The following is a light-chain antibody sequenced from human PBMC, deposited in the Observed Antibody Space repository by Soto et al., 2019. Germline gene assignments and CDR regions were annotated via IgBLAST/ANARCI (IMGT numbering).Light chain of an antibody. CDR3: QHYNNRPPFT. V-gene: IGKV1-33*01. CDR1: QDIRTS. J-gene: IGKJ3*01. Sequence: DIQMTQSPSSLSASVGARVSITCQASQDIRTSLSWFQHKPGRAPKLLIYGASYLETGVPSSFRGSGSGTDFTFTISSLQPEDIATYYCQHYNNRPPFTFGPGTIVDIK. CDR2: GAS.